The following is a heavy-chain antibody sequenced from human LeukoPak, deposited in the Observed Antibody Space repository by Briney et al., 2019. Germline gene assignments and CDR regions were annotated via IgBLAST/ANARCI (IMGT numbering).Heavy chain of an antibody. D-gene: IGHD3-22*01. CDR2: IYYSGST. Sequence: SETLSLTCTVSGGSIISYYWSWIRQPPGKGLEWIGYIYYSGSTNYNPSLKSRVTTSVDTSKNQFSLKLSSVTVADTAVYYCARSISGYYFSSFDYWVQGTLVTVSS. CDR1: GGSIISYY. CDR3: ARSISGYYFSSFDY. J-gene: IGHJ4*02. V-gene: IGHV4-59*01.